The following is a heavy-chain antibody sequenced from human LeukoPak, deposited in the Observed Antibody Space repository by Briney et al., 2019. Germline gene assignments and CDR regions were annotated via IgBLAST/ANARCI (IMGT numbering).Heavy chain of an antibody. CDR3: ARGNGIVVVPAAITFDP. D-gene: IGHD2-2*01. V-gene: IGHV4-34*01. CDR2: INHSGST. J-gene: IGHJ5*02. Sequence: SEALSLTCAVYGGSFSGYYWSWIRQPPGKGLEWIGEINHSGSTNYNPSLKSRVTISVDTSKNQFSLKLSSVTAADTAVYYCARGNGIVVVPAAITFDPWGQGTLVTVSS. CDR1: GGSFSGYY.